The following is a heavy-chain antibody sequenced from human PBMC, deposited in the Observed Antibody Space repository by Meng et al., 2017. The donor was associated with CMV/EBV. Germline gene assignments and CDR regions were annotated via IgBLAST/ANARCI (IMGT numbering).Heavy chain of an antibody. CDR3: TKLGRVGSSPQYNWFDT. V-gene: IGHV1-18*01. Sequence: TFNTYGIPWVRQAPGQGLEWMGWISVSTGDTNYAQHLQDRLILTTDTSTNTAHMELRSLRSDDTALYYCTKLGRVGSSPQYNWFDTWGQGTLVTVSS. CDR2: ISVSTGDT. CDR1: TFNTYG. J-gene: IGHJ5*02. D-gene: IGHD3-16*01.